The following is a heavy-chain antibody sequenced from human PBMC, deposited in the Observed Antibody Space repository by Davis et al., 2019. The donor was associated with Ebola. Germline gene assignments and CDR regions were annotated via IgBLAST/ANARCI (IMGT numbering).Heavy chain of an antibody. J-gene: IGHJ6*04. D-gene: IGHD2-8*01. CDR1: GFTFSDYY. CDR2: ISSSGSTI. Sequence: GESLKISCAASGFTFSDYYMSWIRQAPGKGLEWVSYISSSGSTIYYADSVKGRFTISRDNAKNSLYLQMNSLRAEDTAVYYCARADIVLMVYAIGSYGMDVWGKGTTVTVSS. V-gene: IGHV3-11*01. CDR3: ARADIVLMVYAIGSYGMDV.